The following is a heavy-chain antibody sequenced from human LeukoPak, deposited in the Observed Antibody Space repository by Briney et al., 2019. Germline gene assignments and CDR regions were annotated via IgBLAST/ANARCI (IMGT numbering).Heavy chain of an antibody. CDR2: INHSGST. D-gene: IGHD2-2*01. CDR1: GGSFSGYY. CDR3: ARVVVPAAKLDWFDP. Sequence: SETLSLTCAVYGGSFSGYYWSWIRQPPGKGLEWIGEINHSGSTNYNPSLKSRVTISVDTSKNQFSLKLSSVTAADTAVYYCARVVVPAAKLDWFDPWGQGTLVTVSS. J-gene: IGHJ5*02. V-gene: IGHV4-34*01.